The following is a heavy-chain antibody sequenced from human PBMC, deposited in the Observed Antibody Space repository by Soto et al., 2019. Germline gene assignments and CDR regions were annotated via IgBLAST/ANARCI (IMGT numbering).Heavy chain of an antibody. D-gene: IGHD3-22*01. CDR1: GYTLTELS. J-gene: IGHJ5*02. Sequence: ASVKVSCKVSGYTLTELSMHWVRQAPGKGLEWMGGFDPEDGETIYAQKFQGRVTMTEDTSTDTAYMELSSLRSEDTAVYYCATVLHSGYYYGWFDPWGQGTLVTVSS. V-gene: IGHV1-24*01. CDR3: ATVLHSGYYYGWFDP. CDR2: FDPEDGET.